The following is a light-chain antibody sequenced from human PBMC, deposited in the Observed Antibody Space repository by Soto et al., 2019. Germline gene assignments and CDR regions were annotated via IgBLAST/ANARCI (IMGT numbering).Light chain of an antibody. CDR1: QTVTSNY. Sequence: EIVLTQSPGTLSLSPGERATLSCRASQTVTSNYLAWYQRKPGQAPRLLIYGASSRATDIPDRFSGSGSGTDFTLTITRPEPEDFAVDYCQQYAGSPSTFGQGTKVEIK. CDR3: QQYAGSPST. V-gene: IGKV3-20*01. J-gene: IGKJ1*01. CDR2: GAS.